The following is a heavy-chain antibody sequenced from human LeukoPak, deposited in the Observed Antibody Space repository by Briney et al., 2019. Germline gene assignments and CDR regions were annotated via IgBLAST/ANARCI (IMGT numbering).Heavy chain of an antibody. CDR3: TTDYPLHASAYLIAVAGRNRSDY. Sequence: GGSLRLSCAASGFIFDDYGMSWVRQAPGKGLEWVSGINWKGGSTVYADSVKGRFTISRDNAKTSLYLQMNSLRAEDTAVYYCTTDYPLHASAYLIAVAGRNRSDYWGQGTLVTVSS. CDR2: INWKGGST. CDR1: GFIFDDYG. V-gene: IGHV3-20*04. D-gene: IGHD6-19*01. J-gene: IGHJ4*02.